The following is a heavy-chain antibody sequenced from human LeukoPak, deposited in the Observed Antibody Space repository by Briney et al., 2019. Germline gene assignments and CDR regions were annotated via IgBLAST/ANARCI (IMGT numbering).Heavy chain of an antibody. J-gene: IGHJ4*01. Sequence: PSETLSLTCAVYGGSFSGYYWSWIRQPPGEGLEWIGEIDQGGGTNHNPSLKSGVTLSVDRSKSQFSLRLRSVTAADTALYYCARAYGGRFDYWGHGALVTVSS. CDR2: IDQGGGT. D-gene: IGHD4-23*01. CDR1: GGSFSGYY. CDR3: ARAYGGRFDY. V-gene: IGHV4-34*01.